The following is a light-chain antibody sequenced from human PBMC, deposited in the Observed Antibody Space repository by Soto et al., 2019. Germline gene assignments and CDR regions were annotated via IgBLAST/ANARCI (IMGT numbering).Light chain of an antibody. V-gene: IGKV1-5*01. Sequence: DIQMTQSPSTLSASVGDRVTITCRASQSISSWLAWYQQKPGKAPKLLIYDAYSLESGTPSRFSGRRSGTEFTLTIASVQPEDFATYYRQPYSSYSPLTSLGGTQVNIK. J-gene: IGKJ4*01. CDR1: QSISSW. CDR3: QPYSSYSPLT. CDR2: DAY.